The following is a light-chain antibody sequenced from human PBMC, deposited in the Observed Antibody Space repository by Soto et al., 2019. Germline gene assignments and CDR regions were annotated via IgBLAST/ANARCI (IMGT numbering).Light chain of an antibody. CDR1: SSNIGAGYD. Sequence: QSVLTQPPSVSGAPGQRVTISCTGSSSNIGAGYDVHWYQQLPGTAPKLLIYANNNRPSGVPDRFSGSKSGTSASLAITGLQAEDEADYYFQSYDSSLSGHVVFGGGTKVTVL. V-gene: IGLV1-40*01. J-gene: IGLJ2*01. CDR3: QSYDSSLSGHVV. CDR2: ANN.